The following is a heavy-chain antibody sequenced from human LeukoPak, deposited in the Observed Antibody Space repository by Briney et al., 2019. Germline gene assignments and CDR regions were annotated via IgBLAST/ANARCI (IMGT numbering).Heavy chain of an antibody. V-gene: IGHV4-59*08. CDR1: GGSISSYY. Sequence: SESLSLTCTVSGGSISSYYWSWIRQPPGRGLEWIGSIYYNGSTNYNPSLKSRLTISVDTSKNHFSLKLSSVTAADTAMYYCARTLAARFWFDPWGQGTLVIVSS. CDR2: IYYNGST. CDR3: ARTLAARFWFDP. D-gene: IGHD6-6*01. J-gene: IGHJ5*02.